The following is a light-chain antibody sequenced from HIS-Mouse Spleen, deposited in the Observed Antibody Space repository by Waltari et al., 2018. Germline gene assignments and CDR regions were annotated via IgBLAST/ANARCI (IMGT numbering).Light chain of an antibody. J-gene: IGLJ3*02. CDR1: SSDVGSYNL. Sequence: QSALTQPASVSGSPGQSITISCTGTSSDVGSYNLVSWYQQHPGKAPELMIYEGSKRPSGFSNRFFGSKAGHTASLTISGLQAEDEADYYCCSYAGSSTWVFGGGTKLTVL. V-gene: IGLV2-23*01. CDR3: CSYAGSSTWV. CDR2: EGS.